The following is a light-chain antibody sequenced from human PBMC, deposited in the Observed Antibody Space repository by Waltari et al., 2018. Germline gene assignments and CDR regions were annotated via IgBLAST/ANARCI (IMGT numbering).Light chain of an antibody. Sequence: SYELTQPLSASVALGQTASLTCGGSDIGTKNVHWYQQKPGQAPVLVLYRDSSRPSGIPGRFSGSNSGTTATLTISGAQAGDEADYYCQVWDTRKNWVFGGGTKLTVL. V-gene: IGLV3-9*01. J-gene: IGLJ3*02. CDR1: DIGTKN. CDR2: RDS. CDR3: QVWDTRKNWV.